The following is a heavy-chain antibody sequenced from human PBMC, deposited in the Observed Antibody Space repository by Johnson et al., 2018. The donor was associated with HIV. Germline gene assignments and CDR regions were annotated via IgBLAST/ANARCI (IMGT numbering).Heavy chain of an antibody. V-gene: IGHV3-13*01. J-gene: IGHJ3*02. CDR1: GFTFSSYD. D-gene: IGHD6-19*01. CDR3: ARASKVRSSGWLRGAFDI. Sequence: VQLVESGGGLVQPGGSLRLSCAASGFTFSSYDMHWVRQATGKGLEWVSAIGTAGDTYYPGSVKGRFTISRENAKNSLYLQMNSLRAGDTAVYYCARASKVRSSGWLRGAFDIWGQGTMVTVAS. CDR2: IGTAGDT.